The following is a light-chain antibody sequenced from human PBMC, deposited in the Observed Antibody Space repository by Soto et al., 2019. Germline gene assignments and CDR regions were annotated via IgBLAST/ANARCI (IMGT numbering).Light chain of an antibody. CDR2: DAS. Sequence: EIVLTQSPATLSLSPGERATLSCRASQSVGGYLAWYQHKPGHAPRLLIYDASNRATGIPARFSGSGSGTHVTLTISRLEPEDFAVYFCHQRSDWPWTFGQGTKVEIK. CDR3: HQRSDWPWT. V-gene: IGKV3-11*01. CDR1: QSVGGY. J-gene: IGKJ1*01.